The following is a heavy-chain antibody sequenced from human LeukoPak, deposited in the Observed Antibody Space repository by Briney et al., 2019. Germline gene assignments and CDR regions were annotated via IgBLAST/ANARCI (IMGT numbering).Heavy chain of an antibody. J-gene: IGHJ5*02. CDR1: GSTFTSWW. CDR2: IYPGNSDT. CDR3: ARHGGYTWNDIYFDR. V-gene: IGHV5-51*01. D-gene: IGHD1-1*01. Sequence: GAPLHISRKGSGSTFTSWWIGWVRQLPGKGLEWMGIIYPGNSDTRYSPSFQGQVTISADRSISTAYLQWSSLTASDTAIYYCARHGGYTWNDIYFDRWGQGTLVTVSS.